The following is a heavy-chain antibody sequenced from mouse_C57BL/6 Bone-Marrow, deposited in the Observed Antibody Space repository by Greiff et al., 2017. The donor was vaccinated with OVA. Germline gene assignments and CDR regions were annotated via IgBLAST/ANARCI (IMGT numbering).Heavy chain of an antibody. J-gene: IGHJ4*01. V-gene: IGHV1-15*01. CDR1: GYTFTDYE. Sequence: VKLQESGAELVRPGASVTLSCKASGYTFTDYEMHWVKQTPVHGLEWIGAIDPETGGTAYNQKFKGKAILTADKSSSTAYMEHRSLTSDDSAVYYCTTGYSNYYAMDYWGQGTSVTVSS. CDR2: IDPETGGT. CDR3: TTGYSNYYAMDY. D-gene: IGHD2-5*01.